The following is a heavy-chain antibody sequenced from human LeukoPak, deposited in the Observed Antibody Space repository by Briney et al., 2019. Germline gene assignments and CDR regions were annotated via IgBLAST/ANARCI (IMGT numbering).Heavy chain of an antibody. CDR3: AISYDILTGYGDY. J-gene: IGHJ4*02. V-gene: IGHV1-2*06. CDR1: GYTFTGYY. Sequence: GSVKVSCKASGYTFTGYYMDWVRQAPGEGVEWMGRINPNSGGTNYAQKFQGRFTMTRDTSISTAYMELSRLRSDDTAVYYCAISYDILTGYGDYWGQGTLVTVSS. CDR2: INPNSGGT. D-gene: IGHD3-9*01.